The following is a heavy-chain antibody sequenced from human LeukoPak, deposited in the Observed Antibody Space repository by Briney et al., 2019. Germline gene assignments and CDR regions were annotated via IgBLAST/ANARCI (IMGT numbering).Heavy chain of an antibody. CDR2: INPNSGGT. CDR1: GYTFTGYY. Sequence: GASVKVSCKASGYTFTGYYMHWVRQAPGQGLEWMGWINPNSGGTNYAQKFQGRVTMTRDTSISTAYMELSRLRSDDTAVYYCARDSGFIVVVPAALPRWFDPWGQGTLVTVSS. J-gene: IGHJ5*02. D-gene: IGHD2-2*01. V-gene: IGHV1-2*02. CDR3: ARDSGFIVVVPAALPRWFDP.